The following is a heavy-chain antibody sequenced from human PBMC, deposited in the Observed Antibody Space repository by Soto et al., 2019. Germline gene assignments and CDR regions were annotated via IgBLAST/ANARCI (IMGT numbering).Heavy chain of an antibody. CDR2: INAGNGNT. D-gene: IGHD3-10*01. CDR3: ARSPLITMVRGVVSWFDP. Sequence: ASVKVSCKASGYTFTSYAMHWVRQAPGQRLEWMGWINAGNGNTKYSQKFQGRVTITRDTSASTAYMELSSLRSEDTAVYYCARSPLITMVRGVVSWFDPWGQGTLVTVSS. V-gene: IGHV1-3*01. CDR1: GYTFTSYA. J-gene: IGHJ5*02.